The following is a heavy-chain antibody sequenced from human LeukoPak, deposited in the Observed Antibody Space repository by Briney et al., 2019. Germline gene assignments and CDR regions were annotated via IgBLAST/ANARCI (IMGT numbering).Heavy chain of an antibody. Sequence: GGSLRLSCAASGFTVSSNYMSWVRQAPGKGLEWVSVIYSGGSTYYADSVKGRFTISRDNSKNSLYLQLNSLRTEDTAMYYCAKGVVWLSPAFDYWGQGTLVTVSS. CDR3: AKGVVWLSPAFDY. CDR1: GFTVSSNY. CDR2: IYSGGST. J-gene: IGHJ4*02. V-gene: IGHV3-53*05. D-gene: IGHD3-22*01.